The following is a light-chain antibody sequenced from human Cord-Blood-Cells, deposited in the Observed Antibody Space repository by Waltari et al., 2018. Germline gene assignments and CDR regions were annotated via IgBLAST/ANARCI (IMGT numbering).Light chain of an antibody. Sequence: DIVFTHSPATLSLSPGDRATLSCRPSQSVSCYLACYQQKPGQAPRLLIYDASNRATGTPARFSGSGSAADFTLTISRLAAEDFAVYYCQPRSNWWTFGQGTKVEIK. CDR3: QPRSNWWT. CDR2: DAS. V-gene: IGKV3-11*01. CDR1: QSVSCY. J-gene: IGKJ1*01.